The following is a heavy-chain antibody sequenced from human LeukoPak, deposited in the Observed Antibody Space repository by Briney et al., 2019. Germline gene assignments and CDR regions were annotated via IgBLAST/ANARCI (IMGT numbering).Heavy chain of an antibody. CDR1: GFTFSSYD. J-gene: IGHJ4*02. CDR3: AKGRGSGSYLYYFDY. CDR2: IGTAGDT. D-gene: IGHD3-10*01. V-gene: IGHV3-13*01. Sequence: GGSLRLSCAASGFTFSSYDMHWVRQATGKGLEWVSAIGTAGDTYYPGSVKGRFTISRDNAKNSLFLQMDSLRPEDTALYYCAKGRGSGSYLYYFDYWGQGTLVTVSS.